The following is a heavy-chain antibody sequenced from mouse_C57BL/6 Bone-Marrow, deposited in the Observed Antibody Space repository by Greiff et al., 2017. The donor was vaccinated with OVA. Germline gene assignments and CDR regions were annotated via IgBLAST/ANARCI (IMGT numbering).Heavy chain of an antibody. J-gene: IGHJ2*01. CDR3: TRAYSNYGDVDY. CDR1: GYTFTDYE. CDR2: IDPETGGT. V-gene: IGHV1-15*01. D-gene: IGHD2-5*01. Sequence: QVQLQQSGAELVRPGASVTLSCKASGYTFTDYEMHWVKQTPVHGLEWIGAIDPETGGTAYNQKFKGKAILTADKSSCTAYMELRSLTSEDSAVYYCTRAYSNYGDVDYWGQGTTLTVSS.